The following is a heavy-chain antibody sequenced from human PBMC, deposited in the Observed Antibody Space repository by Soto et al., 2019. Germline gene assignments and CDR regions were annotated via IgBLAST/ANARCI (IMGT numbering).Heavy chain of an antibody. V-gene: IGHV1-46*01. Sequence: GASVKVSCKASGYTFTSYYMHWVRQAPGQGLEWMGIINPSGGSTSYAQKFQGRVTMTRDTSTSTVYMELSSLRSEDTAVYYCARAWGDSGSYQYYFDYWGQGTLVTVSS. CDR1: GYTFTSYY. J-gene: IGHJ4*02. CDR2: INPSGGST. CDR3: ARAWGDSGSYQYYFDY. D-gene: IGHD1-26*01.